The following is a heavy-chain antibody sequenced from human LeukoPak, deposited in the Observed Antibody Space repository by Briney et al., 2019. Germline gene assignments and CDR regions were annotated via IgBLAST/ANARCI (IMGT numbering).Heavy chain of an antibody. D-gene: IGHD3-3*01. V-gene: IGHV3-48*03. CDR1: GFTFSSYE. Sequence: GGSLRLSCAASGFTFSSYEMNWVRQAPGKGLEWVSYISSSGSTIYYADSVKGRFTISRDNAKNSLYLQMNSLRAEDTAVYYCARDQGRAIFGVDPKYMDVWGKGTTVTVSS. CDR2: ISSSGSTI. J-gene: IGHJ6*03. CDR3: ARDQGRAIFGVDPKYMDV.